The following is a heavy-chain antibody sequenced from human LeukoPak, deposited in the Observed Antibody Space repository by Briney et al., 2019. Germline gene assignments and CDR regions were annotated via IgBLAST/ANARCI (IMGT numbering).Heavy chain of an antibody. Sequence: GGSLRLSCSASEFTMSSYEMNWVRQAPGKGLEWVSYISSGGSAIYYADSVKGRFTISRDNAKNSLYLQMNSLRAEDTAVYYCAELGITMIGGVWGKGTTVTISS. CDR3: AELGITMIGGV. CDR2: ISSGGSAI. D-gene: IGHD3-10*02. V-gene: IGHV3-48*03. J-gene: IGHJ6*04. CDR1: EFTMSSYE.